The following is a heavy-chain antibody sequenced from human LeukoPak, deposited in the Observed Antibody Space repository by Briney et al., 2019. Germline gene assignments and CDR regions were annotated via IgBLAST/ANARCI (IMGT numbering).Heavy chain of an antibody. V-gene: IGHV3-30*03. CDR3: ARLYCSSTSCPAWFDY. J-gene: IGHJ4*02. D-gene: IGHD2-2*01. CDR1: GFTFSSYG. Sequence: GGSLRLSCAASGFTFSSYGMHWVRQAPGKGLEWVAVISYDGSNKYYADSVKGRFTISRDNSKNTLYLQMNSLRAEDTAVYYCARLYCSSTSCPAWFDYWGQGTLVTVSS. CDR2: ISYDGSNK.